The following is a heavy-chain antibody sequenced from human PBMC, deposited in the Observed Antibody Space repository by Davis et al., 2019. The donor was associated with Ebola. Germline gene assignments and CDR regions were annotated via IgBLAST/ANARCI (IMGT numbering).Heavy chain of an antibody. CDR3: ARTNIAARIFTDY. CDR1: GFTFSSYS. CDR2: ISSSSSTI. J-gene: IGHJ4*02. Sequence: GGSLRLSCAASGFTFSSYSMNWVRQAPGKGLEWVSYISSSSSTIYYADSVKGRFTISRDNAKNSLYLQMSSLRDEDTAVYYCARTNIAARIFTDYWGQGTLVTVSS. D-gene: IGHD6-6*01. V-gene: IGHV3-48*02.